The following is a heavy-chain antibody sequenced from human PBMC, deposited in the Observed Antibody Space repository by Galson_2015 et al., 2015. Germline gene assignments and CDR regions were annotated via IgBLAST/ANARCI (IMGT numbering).Heavy chain of an antibody. Sequence: VTVSCKASGYTFTSYDLNWVRQATGQGLEWMGWMNPNSGNTGYAQKFQGRVTMTRNTSISTAYMELSSLRSEDTAVYYCAREGGYCSSTSCFYYYYYYMDVWGKGTTVTVSS. CDR2: MNPNSGNT. CDR3: AREGGYCSSTSCFYYYYYYMDV. J-gene: IGHJ6*03. D-gene: IGHD2-2*01. CDR1: GYTFTSYD. V-gene: IGHV1-8*01.